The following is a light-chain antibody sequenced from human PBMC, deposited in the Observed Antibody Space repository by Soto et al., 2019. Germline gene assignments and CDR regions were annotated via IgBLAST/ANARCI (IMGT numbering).Light chain of an antibody. J-gene: IGLJ3*02. CDR1: SSDVGTYKY. CDR2: EVI. Sequence: QSALTQPPSASGSPGQSVTISCTGTSSDVGTYKYVSWYQQHPGKAPKLVIYEVIKRPSGVPDRFSGSKSGNTASLTVSGLQAEDEANYYCSSYAGSNTWVFGGGTKLTVL. V-gene: IGLV2-8*01. CDR3: SSYAGSNTWV.